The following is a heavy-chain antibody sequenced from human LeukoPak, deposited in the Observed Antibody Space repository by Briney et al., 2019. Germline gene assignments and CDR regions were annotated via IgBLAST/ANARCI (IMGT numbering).Heavy chain of an antibody. D-gene: IGHD4-23*01. V-gene: IGHV1-18*01. CDR1: GYTFTSYG. CDR3: ARDIRHGGDY. Sequence: ASVKVSCNASGYTFTSYGISWVRQAPGQGLEWMGWISAYNGNTNYAQKMQGRVTITTDTSTSTAYMELRSLGSDDTAVYYCARDIRHGGDYWGQGTLVTVSS. J-gene: IGHJ4*02. CDR2: ISAYNGNT.